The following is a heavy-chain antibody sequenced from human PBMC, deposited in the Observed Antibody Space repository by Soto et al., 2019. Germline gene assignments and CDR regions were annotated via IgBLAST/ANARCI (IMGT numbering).Heavy chain of an antibody. CDR2: IYISGTT. V-gene: IGHV4-4*07. CDR1: GGSMNAHF. Sequence: SETLSLTCTVSGGSMNAHFWSWIRQSAGKGLEWIGHIYISGTTMYNPSLKSRVTMSVDPPKNQLSLKLTSVTAADTAVYYCARIDGGSPDFWGQGTLVTAPQ. CDR3: ARIDGGSPDF. D-gene: IGHD2-15*01. J-gene: IGHJ4*02.